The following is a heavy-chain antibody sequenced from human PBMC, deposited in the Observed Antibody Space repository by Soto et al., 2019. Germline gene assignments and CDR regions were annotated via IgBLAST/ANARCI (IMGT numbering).Heavy chain of an antibody. V-gene: IGHV3-23*01. Sequence: EVQLLESGGGLVQPGGSLRLSCAASGFTFSSYAMSWVRQAPGKGLEWVSAISGSGGSTYYADSVKGRFTISRDNAKSTLYLQMNGLRAEDTAVYYCAKDAYNRYYGSGSYYNGFDYCGQGTLVTVSS. CDR2: ISGSGGST. D-gene: IGHD3-10*01. CDR3: AKDAYNRYYGSGSYYNGFDY. CDR1: GFTFSSYA. J-gene: IGHJ4*02.